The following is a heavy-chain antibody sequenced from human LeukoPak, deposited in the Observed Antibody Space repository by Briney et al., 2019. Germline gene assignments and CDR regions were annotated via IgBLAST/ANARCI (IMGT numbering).Heavy chain of an antibody. J-gene: IGHJ4*02. CDR1: GYNFNNYW. D-gene: IGHD5-24*01. CDR3: ARLAKARKDGCNFGFDY. V-gene: IGHV5-51*01. CDR2: IYPGDSDT. Sequence: GESLKISCKGSGYNFNNYWIGWVRQMPGKGPEWMGIIYPGDSDTRNSPSFQGQVIISADKSISTAYLQWSSLKASDTAIYYCARLAKARKDGCNFGFDYWGQGTLVTVSS.